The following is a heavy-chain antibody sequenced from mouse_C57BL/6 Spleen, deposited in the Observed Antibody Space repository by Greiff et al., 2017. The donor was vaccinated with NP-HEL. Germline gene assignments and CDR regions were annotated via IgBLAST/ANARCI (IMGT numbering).Heavy chain of an antibody. Sequence: EVKLMESGPVLVKPGASVKMSCKASGYTFTDYYMNWVKQSHGKSLEWIGVINPYNGGTSYNQKFKGKATLTVDKSSSTAYMELNSLTSEDSAVYYCARDYYGSSVYFDYWGQGTTLTVSS. D-gene: IGHD1-1*01. CDR2: INPYNGGT. J-gene: IGHJ2*01. CDR1: GYTFTDYY. CDR3: ARDYYGSSVYFDY. V-gene: IGHV1-19*01.